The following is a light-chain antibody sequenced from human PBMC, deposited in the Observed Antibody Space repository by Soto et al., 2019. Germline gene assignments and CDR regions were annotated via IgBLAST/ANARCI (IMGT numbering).Light chain of an antibody. Sequence: DMRMTQCPSSLSASVVDRVTITCRMSQGISSYLAWYQQKPGKAPKLLIYKASTLKSGVPSRFSGSGSGTEFTLTISSLQPEDFATYYCQHYNSYSDAFGQGTKVDIK. CDR2: KAS. V-gene: IGKV1-5*03. CDR3: QHYNSYSDA. CDR1: QGISSY. J-gene: IGKJ1*01.